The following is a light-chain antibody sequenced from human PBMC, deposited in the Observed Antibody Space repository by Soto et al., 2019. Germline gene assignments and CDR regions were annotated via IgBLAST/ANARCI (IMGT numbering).Light chain of an antibody. V-gene: IGKV3-20*01. J-gene: IGKJ5*01. CDR1: QSVSSSY. CDR3: QKYGSSLIT. Sequence: EIVLTQSPGTLSLSPGERATLSCRASQSVSSSYLAWYQQKPGQAPRLLIYGASSRATGISDRFSGSGSGTDFTLTISRLEPEDFAVYYCQKYGSSLITFGQGTRLEIK. CDR2: GAS.